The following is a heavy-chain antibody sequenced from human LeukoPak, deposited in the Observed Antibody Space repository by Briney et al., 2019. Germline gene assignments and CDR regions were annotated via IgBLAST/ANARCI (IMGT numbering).Heavy chain of an antibody. Sequence: PGGSLRLFCAASGFTFSSYAMSWVRQAPGKGLEWVSAISGSGGSTYYADSVKGRFTISRDNSKNTLYLQMNSLRAEDTAVYYCAKGGMWIQLWFLDYWGQGTLVTVSS. J-gene: IGHJ4*02. CDR2: ISGSGGST. V-gene: IGHV3-23*01. CDR3: AKGGMWIQLWFLDY. CDR1: GFTFSSYA. D-gene: IGHD5-18*01.